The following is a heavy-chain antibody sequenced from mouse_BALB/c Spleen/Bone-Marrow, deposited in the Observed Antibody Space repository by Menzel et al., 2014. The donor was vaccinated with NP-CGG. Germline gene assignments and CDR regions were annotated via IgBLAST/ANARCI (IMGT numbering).Heavy chain of an antibody. J-gene: IGHJ2*01. CDR3: AGINGYDY. D-gene: IGHD2-2*01. Sequence: QVQLQQSGAELVKPGASVKLSCKASGYAFTSYWMHWVKQRPGQGLEWIGEMDPNTGRTDYNKKFKSQVSLTVDKSSSTAYMHLSSLTSEDSAVYYCAGINGYDYWGQGTTLTVSS. V-gene: IGHV1S81*02. CDR2: MDPNTGRT. CDR1: GYAFTSYW.